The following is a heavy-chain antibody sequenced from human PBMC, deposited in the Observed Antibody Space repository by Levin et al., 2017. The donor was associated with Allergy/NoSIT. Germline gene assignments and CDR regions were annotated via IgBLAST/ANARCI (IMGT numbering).Heavy chain of an antibody. CDR1: GFTFDSYD. J-gene: IGHJ5*02. D-gene: IGHD3-10*01. Sequence: GESLKISCAASGFTFDSYDMSWVRQAPGKSLEWVSGVSRDAQNTYYADLVKGRFTISRDNSKKPIYLQMNNLKVDDTAVYYCSKARGSGKSWGPGTMVADYS. CDR2: VSRDAQNT. V-gene: IGHV3-23*01. CDR3: SKARGSGKS.